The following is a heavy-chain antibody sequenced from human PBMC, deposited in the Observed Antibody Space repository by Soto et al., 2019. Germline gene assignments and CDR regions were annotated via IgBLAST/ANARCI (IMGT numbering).Heavy chain of an antibody. D-gene: IGHD3-16*01. CDR3: AKDIGGPYSYAYHYYYGMDV. J-gene: IGHJ6*02. Sequence: PSETLSLTCTVSGGSIRSYYWSWIRQPPGKGLEWIGYLYYSGSTNYNPSHKSRVTISVDNAKNSLSLQMNSLRAEDTALYYCAKDIGGPYSYAYHYYYGMDVWGRGTTVTVSS. CDR2: LYYSGST. V-gene: IGHV4-59*01. CDR1: GGSIRSYY.